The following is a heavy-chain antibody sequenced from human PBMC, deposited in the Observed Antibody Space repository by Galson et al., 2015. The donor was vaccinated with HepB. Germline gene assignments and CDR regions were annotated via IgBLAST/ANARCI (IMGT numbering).Heavy chain of an antibody. CDR1: GFLFSNYA. J-gene: IGHJ4*02. CDR2: ISYDGTNK. CDR3: ARDIVANDFWSGYCDD. V-gene: IGHV3-30-3*01. Sequence: SLRLSCAASGFLFSNYAMHWVRQAPGKGLEWVAAISYDGTNKYYADSVKGRLTISRDNSKNTVFLQMNSLRAEVTAVYYCARDIVANDFWSGYCDDWGQGTLVTVSS. D-gene: IGHD3-3*01.